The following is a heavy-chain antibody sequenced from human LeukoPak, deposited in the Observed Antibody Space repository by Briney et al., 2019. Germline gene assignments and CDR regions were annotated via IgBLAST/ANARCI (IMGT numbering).Heavy chain of an antibody. Sequence: GGSLRLSCAASGFTFSSYAMHWVRQAPGKGLEWVAVISYDGSNKYYADSAKGRFTISRDNSKNTLYLQMNSLRAEDTAVYYCAKDGYCSSTSCYPAPYWGQGTLVTVSS. V-gene: IGHV3-30-3*01. CDR3: AKDGYCSSTSCYPAPY. CDR1: GFTFSSYA. CDR2: ISYDGSNK. J-gene: IGHJ4*02. D-gene: IGHD2-2*01.